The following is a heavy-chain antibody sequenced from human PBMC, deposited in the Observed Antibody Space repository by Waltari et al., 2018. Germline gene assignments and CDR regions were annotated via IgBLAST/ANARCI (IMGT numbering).Heavy chain of an antibody. V-gene: IGHV1-18*01. CDR1: GYTFTNYG. D-gene: IGHD3-9*01. CDR3: ARDRNSWLKTDY. Sequence: QVQLVQSGAEVKKPGASVRLSCKASGYTFTNYGISWVRQAPGQGLEWVGWVSAYNGDTKYAQKLQDRVTMTTDTSTSTAYMEVRSLRSDDTAVYYCARDRNSWLKTDYWGQGTLVTVSS. CDR2: VSAYNGDT. J-gene: IGHJ4*02.